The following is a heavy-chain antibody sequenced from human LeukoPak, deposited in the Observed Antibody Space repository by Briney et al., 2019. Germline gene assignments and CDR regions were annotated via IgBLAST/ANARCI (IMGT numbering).Heavy chain of an antibody. Sequence: GGSLRHFCAASGFTFSSYSMNWVRQAPGKGLEWVANIKQDGSEKYYVDSVKGRFTISRDNAKNSLYLQMNSLRAEDTAVYYCARSRTDYWGQGTLVTVSS. V-gene: IGHV3-7*01. J-gene: IGHJ4*02. D-gene: IGHD6-6*01. CDR3: ARSRTDY. CDR2: IKQDGSEK. CDR1: GFTFSSYS.